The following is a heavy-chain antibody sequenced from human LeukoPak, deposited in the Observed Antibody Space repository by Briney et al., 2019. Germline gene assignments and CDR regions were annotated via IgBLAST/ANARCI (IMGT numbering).Heavy chain of an antibody. V-gene: IGHV1-18*04. CDR3: ASSIAVAGTGLLVY. Sequence: ATVTVSFKASGYTFIRYGISWVRQAPAHGLEWMGWISAYNGNTNYAQKLRGRVTMTTDTSTSTAYMGLRSLRSDDTAVYYCASSIAVAGTGLLVYWGQGTLVTVSS. J-gene: IGHJ4*02. CDR1: GYTFIRYG. CDR2: ISAYNGNT. D-gene: IGHD6-19*01.